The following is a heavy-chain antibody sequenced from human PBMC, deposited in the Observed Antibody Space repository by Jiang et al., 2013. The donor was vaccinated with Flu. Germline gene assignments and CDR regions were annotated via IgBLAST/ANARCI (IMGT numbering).Heavy chain of an antibody. Sequence: SSYAISWVRQAPGQGLEWMGGIIPIFGTANYAQKFQGRVTITADESTSTAYMELSSLRSEDTAVYYCASAPPYCSSTSCYPDAFGIWGQGTMVTVSS. D-gene: IGHD2-2*01. V-gene: IGHV1-69*01. CDR3: ASAPPYCSSTSCYPDAFGI. CDR2: IIPIFGTA. CDR1: SSYA. J-gene: IGHJ3*02.